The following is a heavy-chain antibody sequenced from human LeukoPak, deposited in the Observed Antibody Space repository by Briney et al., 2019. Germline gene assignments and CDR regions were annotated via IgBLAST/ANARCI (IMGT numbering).Heavy chain of an antibody. Sequence: SETLSLTCTVSGGSISSSSCYWGWIRQPPGKGLEWIGSIYYSGSTYYNPSLKGRVTISVDTSKNQFSLKLSSVTAADTAVYYCARHSGYSGYDFDYWGQGTLVTVSS. CDR3: ARHSGYSGYDFDY. CDR1: GGSISSSSCY. J-gene: IGHJ4*02. CDR2: IYYSGST. D-gene: IGHD5-12*01. V-gene: IGHV4-39*01.